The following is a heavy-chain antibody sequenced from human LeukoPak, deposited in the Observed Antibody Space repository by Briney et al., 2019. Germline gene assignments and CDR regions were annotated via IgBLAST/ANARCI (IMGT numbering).Heavy chain of an antibody. D-gene: IGHD6-19*01. CDR2: IKPSGGST. J-gene: IGHJ4*02. V-gene: IGHV1-46*01. CDR3: ARVWVDSGGWYNFDY. CDR1: GYTFTNHH. Sequence: ASVKVSCKASGYTFTNHHVHWVRQPPGQGLEWMGIIKPSGGSTTYAQKFQGRVTMTRDTSTTTVYMELSSLRSDDTAVYYCARVWVDSGGWYNFDYWGQGTLVTVSS.